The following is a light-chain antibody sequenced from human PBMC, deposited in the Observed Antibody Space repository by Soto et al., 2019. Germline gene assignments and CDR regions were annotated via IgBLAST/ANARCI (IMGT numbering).Light chain of an antibody. J-gene: IGLJ2*01. CDR3: QSYDSSLVI. CDR2: GNT. Sequence: QSVRTQPPSVSGAPGQRVTISCTRSSSNIGAGYDVHWYQQLPGTAPKLLIYGNTNRPSGVPDRFSGSKSGTSASLAITGLQAEDEADYYCQSYDSSLVIFGGWTKLTVL. V-gene: IGLV1-40*01. CDR1: SSNIGAGYD.